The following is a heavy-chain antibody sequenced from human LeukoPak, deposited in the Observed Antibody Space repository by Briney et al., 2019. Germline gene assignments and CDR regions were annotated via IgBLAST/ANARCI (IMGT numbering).Heavy chain of an antibody. D-gene: IGHD2-2*01. J-gene: IGHJ4*02. CDR1: GGTFSSYA. Sequence: ASVKVSCEASGGTFSSYAISWVRQAPGQGLEWMGRIIPILGIANYAQKFQGRVTITADKSTSTAYMELSSLRSEDTAVYYCARVSYCSSTSCARFVDYWGQGTLVAVSS. CDR3: ARVSYCSSTSCARFVDY. CDR2: IIPILGIA. V-gene: IGHV1-69*04.